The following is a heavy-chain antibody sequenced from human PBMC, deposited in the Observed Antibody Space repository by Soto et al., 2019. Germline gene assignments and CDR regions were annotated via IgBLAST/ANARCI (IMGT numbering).Heavy chain of an antibody. CDR2: IYYSGST. V-gene: IGHV4-61*01. CDR3: ARVRGVAARYFDY. J-gene: IGHJ4*02. D-gene: IGHD6-13*01. CDR1: GGSISSGCYY. Sequence: SETLSLTCTVSGGSISSGCYYWSWIRQHPGKGLEWIGYIYYSGSTYYNPSLKSRVTISVDTSKNQFSLKLSSVTAADAAVYYCARVRGVAARYFDYWGQGTLVTVSS.